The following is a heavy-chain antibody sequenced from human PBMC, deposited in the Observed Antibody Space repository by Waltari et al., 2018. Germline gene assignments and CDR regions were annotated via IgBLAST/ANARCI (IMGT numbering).Heavy chain of an antibody. D-gene: IGHD3-10*01. CDR2: ISSSGSTI. J-gene: IGHJ5*02. V-gene: IGHV3-48*03. CDR3: ARDPDGATVRGAAGWFDP. Sequence: EVQLVESGGGLVQPGGSLRLSCAASGFTFSSYEMKWVRQAPGKGLEWVSYISSSGSTIYYADSVKGRFTISRDNAKNSLYLQMNSLRAEDTAVYYCARDPDGATVRGAAGWFDPWGQGTLVTVSS. CDR1: GFTFSSYE.